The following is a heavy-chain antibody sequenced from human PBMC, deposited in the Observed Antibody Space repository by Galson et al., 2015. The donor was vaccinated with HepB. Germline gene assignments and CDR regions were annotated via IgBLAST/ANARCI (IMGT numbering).Heavy chain of an antibody. CDR3: AKIAGAAVAQYYFDY. J-gene: IGHJ4*02. Sequence: SLRLSCAASGFTFSSYGMHWVRQAPGKGLEWVAVISYDGSNKYYADSVKGRFTISRDNSKNTLYLQMNSLRAEDTAVYYCAKIAGAAVAQYYFDYWGQGTLVTVSS. CDR1: GFTFSSYG. CDR2: ISYDGSNK. V-gene: IGHV3-30*18. D-gene: IGHD6-19*01.